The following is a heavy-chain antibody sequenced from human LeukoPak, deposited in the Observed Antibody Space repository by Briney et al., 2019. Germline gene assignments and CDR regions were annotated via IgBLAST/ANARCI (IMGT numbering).Heavy chain of an antibody. CDR1: GFTFSSYG. V-gene: IGHV3-30*18. Sequence: PGGSLRLSCAASGFTFSSYGMHWVRQAPGKGLEWVAVIPYDGSNKYYADSVKGRFTISRDNSKNTLYLQMNSLRAEDTAVYYCAKEGVYYYYGMDVWGQGTTVTVSS. CDR2: IPYDGSNK. CDR3: AKEGVYYYYGMDV. J-gene: IGHJ6*02.